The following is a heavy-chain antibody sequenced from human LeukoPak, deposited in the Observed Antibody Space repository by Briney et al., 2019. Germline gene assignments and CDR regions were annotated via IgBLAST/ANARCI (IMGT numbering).Heavy chain of an antibody. CDR2: INHSGST. Sequence: PSETLSLTCAVYGGSFIGYYWSWIRQPPGKGLEWIGEINHSGSTNYNPSLKSRVTISVDTSKNQFSLKLSSVTAADTAVYDCARHWRLHPLDYWGQGTLVTVSS. V-gene: IGHV4-34*01. CDR3: ARHWRLHPLDY. D-gene: IGHD2-21*02. CDR1: GGSFIGYY. J-gene: IGHJ4*02.